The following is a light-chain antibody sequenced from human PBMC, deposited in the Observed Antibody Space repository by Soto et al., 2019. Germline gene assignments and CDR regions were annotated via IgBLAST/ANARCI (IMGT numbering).Light chain of an antibody. CDR1: QSVSSN. CDR2: GAS. CDR3: QHYDISLFA. V-gene: IGKV3-20*01. J-gene: IGKJ3*01. Sequence: EIALTQSPGTLSVSPGERATLSCRASQSVSSNLAWYQQKPGQAPRLLIYGASSRATGIPDRFSGSGFGTAFTLTISSMEPDDFAVYYCQHYDISLFAFGPGTKVDIK.